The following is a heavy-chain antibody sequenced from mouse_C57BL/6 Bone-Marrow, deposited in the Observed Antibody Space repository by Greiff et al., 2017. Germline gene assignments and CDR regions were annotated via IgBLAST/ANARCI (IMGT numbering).Heavy chain of an antibody. V-gene: IGHV1-74*01. Sequence: VQLQQPGAELVKPGASVQVSCKASGYTFPSYWMHWVKQMPGQGLEWIGRIHPSDSDTNYNQKFKGKATLTVDKSSSTAYMQLSSLTSEDSAVYYCAIGPLVLGAMDNWGQGTSVTVSS. CDR3: AIGPLVLGAMDN. J-gene: IGHJ4*01. D-gene: IGHD3-1*01. CDR1: GYTFPSYW. CDR2: IHPSDSDT.